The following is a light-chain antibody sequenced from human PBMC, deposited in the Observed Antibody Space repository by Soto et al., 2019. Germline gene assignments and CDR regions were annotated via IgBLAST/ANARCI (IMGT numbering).Light chain of an antibody. J-gene: IGLJ3*02. V-gene: IGLV3-1*01. CDR1: GLGETY. Sequence: SYELTQSPSVSVSPGQTVTITCSGDGLGETYACWYQQTPGQSPVLVIYQDDQRPSGIPERFSGSNSGNTATLTISGTQAMDEANYFCQAWDSTTVLFGGGTKLTVL. CDR2: QDD. CDR3: QAWDSTTVL.